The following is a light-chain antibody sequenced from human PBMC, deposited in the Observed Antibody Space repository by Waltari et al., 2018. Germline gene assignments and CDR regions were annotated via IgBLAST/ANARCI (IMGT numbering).Light chain of an antibody. CDR1: SSDIVRYDI. J-gene: IGLJ3*02. CDR3: CSYAGNYVWV. CDR2: DVS. V-gene: IGLV2-23*02. Sequence: QSAVTQPAAVSGSPGQSVTISCTGASSDIVRYDIASSYQQHPGNALKLVISDVSKRASGVSDRFSGSKSGDTASLTISGLQFEDEADYSCCSYAGNYVWVFGGGTRLTVL.